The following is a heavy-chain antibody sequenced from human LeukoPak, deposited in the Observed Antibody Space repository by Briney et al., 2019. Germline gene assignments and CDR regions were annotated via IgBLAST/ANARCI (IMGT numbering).Heavy chain of an antibody. CDR1: GYTFTGYY. CDR3: ARDRVADYDFWSGYLY. D-gene: IGHD3-3*01. V-gene: IGHV1-2*02. CDR2: INPNSGGT. Sequence: ASVKVSCKASGYTFTGYYMHWVRQAPGQGLEWTGWINPNSGGTNYAQKFQGRVTMTRDTSISTAYMELSRLRSDDTAVYYCARDRVADYDFWSGYLYWGQGTLVTVSS. J-gene: IGHJ4*02.